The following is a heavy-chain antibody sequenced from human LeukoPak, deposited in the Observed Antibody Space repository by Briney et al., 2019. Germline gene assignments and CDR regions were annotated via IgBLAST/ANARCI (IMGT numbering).Heavy chain of an antibody. CDR1: GFTFSSYW. Sequence: RPGGSLRLSCAASGFTFSSYWMSWVRQAPGKGLEWVSAISGSGGSTYYADSVKGRFTISRDNSKNTLYLQMNSLRAEDTAVYYCAKDLIGGYCSSTSRPHIEYFQHWGQGTLVTVSS. J-gene: IGHJ1*01. CDR2: ISGSGGST. CDR3: AKDLIGGYCSSTSRPHIEYFQH. D-gene: IGHD2-2*01. V-gene: IGHV3-23*01.